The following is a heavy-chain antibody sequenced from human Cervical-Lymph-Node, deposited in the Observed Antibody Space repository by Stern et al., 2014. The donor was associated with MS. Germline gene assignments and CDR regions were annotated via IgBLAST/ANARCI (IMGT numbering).Heavy chain of an antibody. Sequence: QAQLVRSGAEVTKPGSSVQVSCKASGGTFSKFPSSWVRQAPGQGLEWMGGIFPVFGTPTYAQEFRGRVTITADVSTSTVYMELSSLRSDDTAVYYCALSSETSDRWYSLGYDLWGQGTLVTVSS. CDR3: ALSSETSDRWYSLGYDL. V-gene: IGHV1-69*01. J-gene: IGHJ5*02. D-gene: IGHD6-13*01. CDR2: IFPVFGTP. CDR1: GGTFSKFP.